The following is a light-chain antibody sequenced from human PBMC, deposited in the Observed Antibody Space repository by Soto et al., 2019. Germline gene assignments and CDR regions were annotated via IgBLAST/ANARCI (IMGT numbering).Light chain of an antibody. CDR3: QQRSSWPLT. CDR1: QSVSSY. J-gene: IGKJ4*01. Sequence: EIVLTQSPATLSLSPGERATLSCRASQSVSSYLAWYQQKPGQAPRLLIYDASNRATGIPARFSGSGSGTDFTLTISSLEPEDFAVYYCQQRSSWPLTFGGGTKADIK. V-gene: IGKV3-11*01. CDR2: DAS.